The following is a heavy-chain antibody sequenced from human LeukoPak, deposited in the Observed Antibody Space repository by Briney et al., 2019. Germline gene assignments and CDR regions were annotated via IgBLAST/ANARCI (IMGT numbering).Heavy chain of an antibody. CDR1: GFTVSSNY. Sequence: GGSLRLSCAASGFTVSSNYMSWVRQAPGKGLEWVSVIYSGGSTYYADSVKGRFTSSRDYSKRTVHLQMNSLRAEDTAVYYCAKNGEPHYYMDVLGKGTTVTVSS. CDR2: IYSGGST. J-gene: IGHJ6*03. D-gene: IGHD1-14*01. V-gene: IGHV3-53*01. CDR3: AKNGEPHYYMDV.